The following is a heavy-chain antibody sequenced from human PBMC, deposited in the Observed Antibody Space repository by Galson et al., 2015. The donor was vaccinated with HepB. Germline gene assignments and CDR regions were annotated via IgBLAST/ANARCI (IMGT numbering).Heavy chain of an antibody. J-gene: IGHJ4*02. Sequence: SLRLSCAASGFTFGDYAMSWFRQPPEKGLEWVGLIRSRASGGTTEYAASVRGRFTISIDESKTNPYLQMDSLKTEDTAVYSCTRDVWILHYWGPGTLVTVTS. CDR2: IRSRASGGTT. D-gene: IGHD5-18*01. CDR1: GFTFGDYA. CDR3: TRDVWILHY. V-gene: IGHV3-49*03.